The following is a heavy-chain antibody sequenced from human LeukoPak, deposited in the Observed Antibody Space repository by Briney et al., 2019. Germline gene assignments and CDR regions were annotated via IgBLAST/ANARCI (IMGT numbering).Heavy chain of an antibody. J-gene: IGHJ4*02. CDR1: GGSISSYY. CDR3: ARGGSYGYGSFDY. V-gene: IGHV4-59*01. CDR2: IYYSGST. D-gene: IGHD5-18*01. Sequence: SETLSLTCTGSGGSISSYYWSWIRQPPGKGLEWIGYIYYSGSTNYNPPLKSRVTISVDTSKNQFSLKLSSVTAADTAVYYCARGGSYGYGSFDYWGQGTLVTVSS.